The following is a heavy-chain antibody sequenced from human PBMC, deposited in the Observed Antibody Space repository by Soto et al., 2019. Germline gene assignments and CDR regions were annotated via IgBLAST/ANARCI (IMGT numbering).Heavy chain of an antibody. D-gene: IGHD6-6*01. CDR3: ARRERIAARRHNHQHYYYYYGMDV. J-gene: IGHJ6*02. Sequence: SETLSLTCAVYGGSFSGYYWSWIRQPPGKGLEWIGEINHSGSTNYNPSLKSRVTISVDTSKNQFSLKLSSVTAADTAVYYCARRERIAARRHNHQHYYYYYGMDVWGQGTTVTVSS. CDR1: GGSFSGYY. V-gene: IGHV4-34*01. CDR2: INHSGST.